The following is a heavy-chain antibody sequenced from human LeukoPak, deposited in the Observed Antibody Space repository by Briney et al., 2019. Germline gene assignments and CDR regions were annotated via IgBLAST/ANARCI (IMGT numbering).Heavy chain of an antibody. V-gene: IGHV4-34*01. J-gene: IGHJ4*02. CDR1: GGSFSGYY. Sequence: SETLSLTCAVYGGSFSGYYWSWIRQPPGKGLEWIGEINHSGSTNYNPSLKSRVTISVDTSKNQFSLKLSSVTAADTAVYYCASVRAVAGLDYWGQGTLVTVSS. D-gene: IGHD6-19*01. CDR2: INHSGST. CDR3: ASVRAVAGLDY.